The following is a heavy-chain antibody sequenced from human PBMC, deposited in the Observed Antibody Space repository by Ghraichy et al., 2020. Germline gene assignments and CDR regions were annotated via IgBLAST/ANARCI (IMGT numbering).Heavy chain of an antibody. Sequence: SQTLSLTCAVYGGSFSGYYWSWIRQPPGKGLEWIGEINHSGSTNYNPSLQSRVTISVDTSKNQFSLKLSSVTAADTAVYYCASDAYDILTGSRWDYWGQGTLVTVSS. D-gene: IGHD3-9*01. CDR1: GGSFSGYY. CDR2: INHSGST. V-gene: IGHV4-34*01. J-gene: IGHJ4*02. CDR3: ASDAYDILTGSRWDY.